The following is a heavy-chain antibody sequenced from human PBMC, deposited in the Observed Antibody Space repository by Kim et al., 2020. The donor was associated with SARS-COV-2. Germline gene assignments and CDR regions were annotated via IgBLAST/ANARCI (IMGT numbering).Heavy chain of an antibody. D-gene: IGHD3-9*01. CDR2: ISWDGGST. J-gene: IGHJ6*02. V-gene: IGHV3-43*01. CDR1: GFTFDDYT. CDR3: AKDADDILTYNNLGV. Sequence: GGSLRLSCAASGFTFDDYTMHWVRQAPGKGLEWVSLISWDGGSTYYADSVKGRFTISRDNSKNSLYLQMNSLRTEDTALYYCAKDADDILTYNNLGVWGQGTTVPVSS.